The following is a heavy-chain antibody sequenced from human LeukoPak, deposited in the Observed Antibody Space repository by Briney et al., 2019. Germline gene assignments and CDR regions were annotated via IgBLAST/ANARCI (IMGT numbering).Heavy chain of an antibody. Sequence: PGGSLRLSCAASGFSFSTYSMNWVRQAPGKGLEWVSYIVGSSSTIYYADSVKGRFTISRDNAKNSLYLQMDSLRAEDTAVYYCATDSPETAAFDYWGQETLVTVSS. CDR1: GFSFSTYS. D-gene: IGHD1-1*01. CDR2: IVGSSSTI. CDR3: ATDSPETAAFDY. J-gene: IGHJ4*02. V-gene: IGHV3-48*04.